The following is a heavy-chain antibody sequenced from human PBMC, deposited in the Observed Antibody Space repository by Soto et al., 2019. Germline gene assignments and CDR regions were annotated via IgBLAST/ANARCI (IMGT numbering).Heavy chain of an antibody. Sequence: QPGGSLRLSCAASAFTFDDYAMHWVRQVPGKGLEWVSGINWNSGSIGYGDSVKGRFAISRDNAKNSLHLQMNSLSAEETAFYYCVKDESINWYSGHFRHWGQGTLVHVSS. CDR2: INWNSGSI. CDR3: VKDESINWYSGHFRH. D-gene: IGHD6-13*01. CDR1: AFTFDDYA. V-gene: IGHV3-9*01. J-gene: IGHJ1*01.